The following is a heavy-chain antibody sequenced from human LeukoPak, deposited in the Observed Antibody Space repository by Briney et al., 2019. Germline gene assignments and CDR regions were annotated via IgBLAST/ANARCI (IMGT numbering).Heavy chain of an antibody. CDR3: ARDYDSSGCNFDY. CDR2: IIPILGIA. V-gene: IGHV1-69*04. CDR1: GYTFTSYG. J-gene: IGHJ4*02. Sequence: SVKVSCKASGYTFTSYGISWVRQAPGQGLEWMGRIIPILGIANYAQKFQGRVTITADKSTSTAYMELSSLRSEDTAVYYCARDYDSSGCNFDYWGQGTLVTVSS. D-gene: IGHD3-22*01.